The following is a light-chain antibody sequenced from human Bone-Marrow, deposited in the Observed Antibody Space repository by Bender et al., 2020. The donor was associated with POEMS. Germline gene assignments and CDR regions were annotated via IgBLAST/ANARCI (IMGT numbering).Light chain of an antibody. CDR3: QVWDSLTDQE. Sequence: YVLTQPPSVSVAPGQTARITCGGNNIESKSVHWYQQKPGQAPMLVVFDDNDRPSGIPERFSGSNSGNTATLTISRAEAGDEADYYCQVWDSLTDQEFGGGTKVTVL. J-gene: IGLJ3*02. CDR2: DDN. CDR1: NIESKS. V-gene: IGLV3-21*02.